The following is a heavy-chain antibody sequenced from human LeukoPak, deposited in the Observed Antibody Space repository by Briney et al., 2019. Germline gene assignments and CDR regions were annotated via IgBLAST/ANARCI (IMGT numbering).Heavy chain of an antibody. Sequence: SGGSLRLSCAASGFTFSDYYMSWIRQAPGKGLEWLSYISSSGTTIYYADSVKGRFTISRDNAKNSLYLQMNSLRAEDTAVYYCARKGYNWNEDYWGQGTLVTVSS. CDR3: ARKGYNWNEDY. CDR2: ISSSGTTI. V-gene: IGHV3-11*01. D-gene: IGHD1-20*01. J-gene: IGHJ4*02. CDR1: GFTFSDYY.